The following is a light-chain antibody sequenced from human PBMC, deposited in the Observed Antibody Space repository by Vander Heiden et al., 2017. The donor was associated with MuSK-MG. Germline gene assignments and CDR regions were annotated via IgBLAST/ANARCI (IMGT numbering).Light chain of an antibody. Sequence: DIVMTQSPLFLSVSPGQSASISCKSSQSLIQGNGAPCLYWYLQRAGHPPQLLISEAAERFSGVSDRFSGVGSGSDFTLRISQVEAEDVGTYYCMQTREVPPTFGQGTKVEIK. CDR2: EAA. CDR1: QSLIQGNGAPC. CDR3: MQTREVPPT. V-gene: IGKV2D-29*01. J-gene: IGKJ1*01.